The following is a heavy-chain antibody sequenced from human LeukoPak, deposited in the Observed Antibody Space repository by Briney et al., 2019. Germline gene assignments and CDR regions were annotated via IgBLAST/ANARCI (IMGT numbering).Heavy chain of an antibody. CDR1: LGCIHRGGYY. Sequence: LPLPCPVSLGCIHRGGYYLRWLRPPPRKGLAWIGYIYYSGSTYYNPSLKSRVTISVDTSKNQFSLKLSSVTAADTAVYYCARDSYEYYFDYWGQGTLVTVSS. J-gene: IGHJ4*02. CDR2: IYYSGST. V-gene: IGHV4-31*03. CDR3: ARDSYEYYFDY. D-gene: IGHD5-12*01.